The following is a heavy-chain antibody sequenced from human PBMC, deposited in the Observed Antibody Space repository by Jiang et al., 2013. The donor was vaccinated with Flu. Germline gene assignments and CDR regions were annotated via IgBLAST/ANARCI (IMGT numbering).Heavy chain of an antibody. D-gene: IGHD6-19*01. CDR1: DDSISSYY. CDR3: ARPGNSVGWYYFDF. V-gene: IGHV4-4*07. CDR2: IYTSGTT. J-gene: IGHJ4*02. Sequence: GPGLVKPSETLSLTCTVSDDSISSYYWSWIRQPAGKGLEWIGRIYTSGTTNYNPSLKSRVTISVDTSKNQFSLKLSSVTAADTAVYYCARPGNSVGWYYFDFWGQGALVTVSS.